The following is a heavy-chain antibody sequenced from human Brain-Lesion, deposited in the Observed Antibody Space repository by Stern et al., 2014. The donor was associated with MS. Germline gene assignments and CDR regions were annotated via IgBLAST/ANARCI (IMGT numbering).Heavy chain of an antibody. CDR2: FYYSGPP. Sequence: QLQLQESGPGLVKPSETLSLTCTVSGGSISSSNHYWGWIRQPPGKGLEGVGAFYYSGPPSYSPSLKSRVTISVDTSKTQFSLTLSSVTAADTAVYYCARLVAGFYFDFWGPGSPVTVSS. J-gene: IGHJ4*02. CDR3: ARLVAGFYFDF. V-gene: IGHV4-39*01. D-gene: IGHD6-19*01. CDR1: GGSISSSNHY.